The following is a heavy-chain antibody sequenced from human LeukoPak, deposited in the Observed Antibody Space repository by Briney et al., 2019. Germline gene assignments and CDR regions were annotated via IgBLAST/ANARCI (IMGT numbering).Heavy chain of an antibody. CDR1: GFTFSSYS. CDR3: AKGVNFDWLFGPDAFDI. V-gene: IGHV3-48*01. CDR2: ISSSSSTI. J-gene: IGHJ3*02. Sequence: GGSLRLSCAASGFTFSSYSMNWVRQAPGKGLEWVSYISSSSSTIYYADSVKGRFTISRDNSKNTLYLQMNSLRAEDTAVYYCAKGVNFDWLFGPDAFDIWGQGTMVTVSS. D-gene: IGHD3-9*01.